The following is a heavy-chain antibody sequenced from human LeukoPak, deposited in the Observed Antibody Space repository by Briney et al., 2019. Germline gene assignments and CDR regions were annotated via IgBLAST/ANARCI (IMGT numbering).Heavy chain of an antibody. CDR2: ISGDGASI. D-gene: IGHD5-12*01. CDR1: GFTSSNYN. J-gene: IGHJ4*02. V-gene: IGHV3-48*01. Sequence: GGSRRLSCAASGFTSSNYNMNWIRQAPGKGLEWVSYISGDGASIYYADSVKGRFTISRDNAMNSLYLQMNSLRAEDTAVYYCVSALIVATVYWGPGTLVTVSS. CDR3: VSALIVATVY.